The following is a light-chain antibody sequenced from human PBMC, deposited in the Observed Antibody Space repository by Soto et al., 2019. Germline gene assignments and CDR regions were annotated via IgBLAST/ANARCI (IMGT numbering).Light chain of an antibody. CDR1: HSLAHSDGNTY. V-gene: IGKV2-30*02. J-gene: IGKJ4*01. CDR2: EVS. Sequence: DVVMAQSPLSLPVTLGQPASVSCRSSHSLAHSDGNTYLNWLQQRPGQSPRRLIYEVSKRDSGVPDRFSGSGSGTDFTLKISRVEAEDVGIYYCMQDTHWPVTFGGGTKVEIE. CDR3: MQDTHWPVT.